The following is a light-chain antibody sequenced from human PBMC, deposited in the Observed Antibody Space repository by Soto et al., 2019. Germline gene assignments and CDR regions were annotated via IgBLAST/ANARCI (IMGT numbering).Light chain of an antibody. Sequence: EIVLTQSPGTLSLSPGERATLSCRASQSVSSSYLAWYQQKPGQAPRLLIYGASSRATGIPDRFSGSGSGTDFTLTISRLEPEDFAVYYCQQYGISPPITFGQGTRQEIK. J-gene: IGKJ5*01. CDR3: QQYGISPPIT. CDR2: GAS. CDR1: QSVSSSY. V-gene: IGKV3-20*01.